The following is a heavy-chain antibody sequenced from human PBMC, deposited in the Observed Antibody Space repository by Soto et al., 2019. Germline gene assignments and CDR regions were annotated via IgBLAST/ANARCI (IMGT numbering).Heavy chain of an antibody. Sequence: EVQLLQSGGGLVQPGGSLRLSCAASGFTFSTYAMTWVRQAPGKGLEWVSVVGASGGDTYYSDSVKGRFTISRDNSKNTLYLQMNNLRAEDTAVYYCTRPPTHSWVRDAFDVWGQGTMVTVSS. CDR3: TRPPTHSWVRDAFDV. J-gene: IGHJ3*01. V-gene: IGHV3-23*01. CDR2: VGASGGDT. D-gene: IGHD3-3*02. CDR1: GFTFSTYA.